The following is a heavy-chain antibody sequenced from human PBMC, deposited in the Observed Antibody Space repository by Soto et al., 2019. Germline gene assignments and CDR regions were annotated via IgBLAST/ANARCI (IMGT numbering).Heavy chain of an antibody. CDR2: ISYDGRKI. CDR3: AKAGGAGYYYGMDV. Sequence: PGGSLRLSCAASGFTFSNYGMHWVRQAPGKGLEWVTFISYDGRKIYYADSVKGRFTISRDNSKNTLYLQMNSLRGEDTAVFHCAKAGGAGYYYGMDVWGQGTTVTVS. V-gene: IGHV3-30*18. CDR1: GFTFSNYG. J-gene: IGHJ6*02. D-gene: IGHD3-10*01.